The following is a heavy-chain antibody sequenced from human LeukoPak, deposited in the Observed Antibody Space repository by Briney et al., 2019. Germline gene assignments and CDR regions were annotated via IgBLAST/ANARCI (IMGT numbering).Heavy chain of an antibody. J-gene: IGHJ5*02. CDR1: GYTFSSYD. D-gene: IGHD6-13*01. V-gene: IGHV3-30*03. Sequence: GSSLKLSCTASGYTFSSYDMHWVRQAPGKGLEWMAAISYDGSNKNYADYVKGRVSVTRDNSNNTLYMQMNSLRPDDTAGYYCARDQQLQNGHWFDRWGEGCLVSV. CDR2: ISYDGSNK. CDR3: ARDQQLQNGHWFDR.